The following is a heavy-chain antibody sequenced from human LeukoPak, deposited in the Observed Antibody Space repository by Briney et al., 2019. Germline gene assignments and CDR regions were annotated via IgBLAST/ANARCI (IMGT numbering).Heavy chain of an antibody. V-gene: IGHV1-69*13. CDR2: IIPIFGTA. D-gene: IGHD6-6*01. CDR1: GHTLTELS. CDR3: ARVPYSSSSRSDY. Sequence: ASVKVSCKVSGHTLTELSMHWVRQAPGQGLEWMGGIIPIFGTANYAQKFQGRVTITADESTSTAYMELSSLRSEDTAVYYCARVPYSSSSRSDYWGQGTLVTVSS. J-gene: IGHJ4*02.